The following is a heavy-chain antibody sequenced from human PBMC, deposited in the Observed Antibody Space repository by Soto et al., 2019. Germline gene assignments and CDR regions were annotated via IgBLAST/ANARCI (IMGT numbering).Heavy chain of an antibody. CDR2: IYWNDDK. V-gene: IGHV2-5*01. CDR3: AYSPNWRIPFDP. CDR1: GFSLSTNGVG. J-gene: IGHJ5*02. Sequence: QITLKESGPPLVKPTQTLTLTCTFSGFSLSTNGVGVGWIRQPPGKALEWLALIYWNDDKRYSPSLKSRLTITKDTSKNQVVLRMTNMDPADTATYYCAYSPNWRIPFDPWGQGTLITVSS. D-gene: IGHD3-3*01.